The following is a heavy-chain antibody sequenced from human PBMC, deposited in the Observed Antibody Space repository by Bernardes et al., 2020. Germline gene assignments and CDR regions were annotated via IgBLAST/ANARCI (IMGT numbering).Heavy chain of an antibody. CDR3: AKAESPFEY. V-gene: IGHV3-23*01. Sequence: GGSLRLSCAASGFTFSSYAMSWVRQAPGKGLEWVSSISASGGNTYYADSVKGRFTISRDNSKNTLYLQMNSLRAEDTAIYYCAKAESPFEYWGQGTLVTVSS. CDR1: GFTFSSYA. CDR2: ISASGGNT. J-gene: IGHJ4*02.